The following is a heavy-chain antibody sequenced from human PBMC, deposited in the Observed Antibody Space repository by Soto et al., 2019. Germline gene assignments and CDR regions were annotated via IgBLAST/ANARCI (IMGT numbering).Heavy chain of an antibody. CDR3: ASAGDFWSAEIYYYYGMDV. CDR2: IIPIFGPA. Sequence: ASVKVSCKASGGPFSSYVISWMRQAPGQGLEWVGGIIPIFGPAKYAQKFQARVTITADESTSTAYMELSSLRSEDTAVYYCASAGDFWSAEIYYYYGMDVWGQGTTVTVSS. V-gene: IGHV1-69*13. J-gene: IGHJ6*02. D-gene: IGHD3-3*01. CDR1: GGPFSSYV.